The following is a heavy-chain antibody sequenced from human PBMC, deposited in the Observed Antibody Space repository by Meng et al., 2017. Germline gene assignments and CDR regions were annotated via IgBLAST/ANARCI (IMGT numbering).Heavy chain of an antibody. V-gene: IGHV3-33*01. CDR1: GFTFSSYG. CDR3: ARDYHYYGSSGFIDY. Sequence: GESLKISCAASGFTFSSYGMHWVRQAPGKGLEWVAVIWYDGSNKYYADSVKGRFTISRDNSKNTLYLQMNSLRAEDTAVYYCARDYHYYGSSGFIDYWGQGTLVTVSS. J-gene: IGHJ4*02. D-gene: IGHD3-22*01. CDR2: IWYDGSNK.